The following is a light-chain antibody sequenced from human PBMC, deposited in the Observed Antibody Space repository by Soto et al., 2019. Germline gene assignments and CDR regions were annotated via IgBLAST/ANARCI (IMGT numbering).Light chain of an antibody. J-gene: IGKJ1*01. CDR2: LAS. CDR1: QAVNTR. V-gene: IGKV3D-11*03. Sequence: EIVLTQSPATLSSFPGDRVTLSCRASQAVNTRLAWYQHRPGQALRLLIYLASNRAAGVPARFSGSGSGTDFTLTISDVEPEDFAVYYCQQYGTSPWTFGQGTKVDIK. CDR3: QQYGTSPWT.